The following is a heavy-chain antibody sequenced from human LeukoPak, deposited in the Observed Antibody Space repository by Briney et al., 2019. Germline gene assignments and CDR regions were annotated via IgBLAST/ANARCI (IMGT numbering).Heavy chain of an antibody. CDR2: IYYSGST. CDR1: GGSISSYY. D-gene: IGHD3-10*01. J-gene: IGHJ4*02. Sequence: SETLSLTCTVSGGSISSYYWSWIRQPPGKGLEWIGYIYYSGSTNYNPSLKSRVTISVDTSKNQFSLKLSSVTAADTAVYYCARQGYGSGSYYFDYWGQGTLVTVSS. CDR3: ARQGYGSGSYYFDY. V-gene: IGHV4-59*08.